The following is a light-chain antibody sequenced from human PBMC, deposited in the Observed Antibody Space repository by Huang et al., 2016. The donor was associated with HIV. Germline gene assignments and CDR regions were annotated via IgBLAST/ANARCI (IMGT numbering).Light chain of an antibody. J-gene: IGKJ2*01. Sequence: DVQMTQSPSTLSASVGERVTISCRASQSVSDWLAWFQQKPGKAPRLRIYRVSSLENGVPSRFSGSGSGTEFTLTISSLQPDDYATYYCQQYKSFSYTFGQGTKLDIK. CDR2: RVS. CDR1: QSVSDW. CDR3: QQYKSFSYT. V-gene: IGKV1-5*03.